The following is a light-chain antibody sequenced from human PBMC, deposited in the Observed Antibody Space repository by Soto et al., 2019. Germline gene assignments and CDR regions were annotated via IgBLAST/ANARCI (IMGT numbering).Light chain of an antibody. CDR3: QKYISAPLT. CDR2: AAS. CDR1: QGIGVY. J-gene: IGKJ4*01. Sequence: DIQLTQSPSSLSASFGDRVTITCRASQGIGVYLAWFQQKPGNAPKLLIYAASTLQSGVPSRFSGSGSGTDFTLTISSLQPEDVATYYCQKYISAPLTFGGGTKVDIK. V-gene: IGKV1-27*01.